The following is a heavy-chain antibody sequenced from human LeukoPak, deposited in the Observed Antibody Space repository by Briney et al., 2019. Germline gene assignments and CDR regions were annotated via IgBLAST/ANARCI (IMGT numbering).Heavy chain of an antibody. D-gene: IGHD5-18*01. CDR1: GFTFSSYA. Sequence: PGGSQRLSCAASGFTFSSYAMHWVRQAPGKGLEWVAVISYDGSNKYYADSVKGRFTISRDNSKNTLYLQMNSLRAEDTAVYYCAMEEVDTATLLDYWGQGTLVTVSS. CDR3: AMEEVDTATLLDY. J-gene: IGHJ4*02. CDR2: ISYDGSNK. V-gene: IGHV3-30-3*01.